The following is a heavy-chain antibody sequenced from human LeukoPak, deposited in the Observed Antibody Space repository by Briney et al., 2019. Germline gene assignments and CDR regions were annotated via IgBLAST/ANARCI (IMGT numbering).Heavy chain of an antibody. J-gene: IGHJ4*02. Sequence: SETLSLTCTVSGGSISSSSYYWGWIRQPPGKGLEWIGYIYYSGSTNDNPSLKSRVTISVDTSKNQFSLKLSSVTAADTAVYYCASTNSPYCRSTSCYGRFDYWGQGTLVTVSS. D-gene: IGHD2-2*01. V-gene: IGHV4-61*05. CDR2: IYYSGST. CDR1: GGSISSSSYY. CDR3: ASTNSPYCRSTSCYGRFDY.